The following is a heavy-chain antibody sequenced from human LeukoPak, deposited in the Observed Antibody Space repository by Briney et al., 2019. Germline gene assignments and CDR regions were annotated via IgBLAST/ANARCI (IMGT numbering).Heavy chain of an antibody. V-gene: IGHV5-51*01. D-gene: IGHD2-8*01. J-gene: IGHJ4*02. CDR1: GYSFTSYW. Sequence: GESLKISCKGSGYSFTSYWIGWVRQMPGKGLEWMGIIYPGDCDTSYSPSFQGLVTISADKSNSTAYLQWSSLKASDTGMYYCARVECTNGVCYGEGGGYFDYWGQGTLVTVSS. CDR2: IYPGDCDT. CDR3: ARVECTNGVCYGEGGGYFDY.